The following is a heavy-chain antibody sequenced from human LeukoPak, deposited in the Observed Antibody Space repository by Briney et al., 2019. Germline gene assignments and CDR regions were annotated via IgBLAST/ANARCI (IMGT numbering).Heavy chain of an antibody. V-gene: IGHV3-30*02. CDR3: AKEAGIAFDI. Sequence: GESLRLSCAASGFTFSSYGMHWVRQAPGKGLEWVAFIRYDGSNKYYADSVKGRFTISRDNSKNTLYLQMNSLRAEDTAVYYCAKEAGIAFDIWGQGTMVTVSS. CDR1: GFTFSSYG. D-gene: IGHD6-13*01. CDR2: IRYDGSNK. J-gene: IGHJ3*02.